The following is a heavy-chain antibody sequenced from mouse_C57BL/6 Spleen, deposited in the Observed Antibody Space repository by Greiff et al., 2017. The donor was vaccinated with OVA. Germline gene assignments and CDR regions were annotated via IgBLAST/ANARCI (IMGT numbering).Heavy chain of an antibody. J-gene: IGHJ2*01. D-gene: IGHD3-1*01. CDR2: ISDGGSYT. V-gene: IGHV5-4*01. CDR1: GFTFSSYA. Sequence: EVKLMESGGGLVKPGGSLKLSCAASGFTFSSYAMSWVRQTPEKRLEWVATISDGGSYTYYPDNVKGRFTISRDNAKNNLYLQMSHLKSEDTAMYYCARDTARRYFDYWGQGTTLTVSS. CDR3: ARDTARRYFDY.